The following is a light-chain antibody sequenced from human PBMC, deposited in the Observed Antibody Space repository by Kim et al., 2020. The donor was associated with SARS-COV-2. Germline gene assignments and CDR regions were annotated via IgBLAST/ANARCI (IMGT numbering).Light chain of an antibody. J-gene: IGLJ3*02. CDR1: SSNIGAGYD. CDR2: GNS. CDR3: QSYDSSLSGSWV. V-gene: IGLV1-40*01. Sequence: RVTISCTGSSSNIGAGYDVHWYQQLPGTAPKLLIYGNSNRPSGVPDRFSGSKSGPSASLAITGLQAEDEADYYCQSYDSSLSGSWVFGGGTQLTVL.